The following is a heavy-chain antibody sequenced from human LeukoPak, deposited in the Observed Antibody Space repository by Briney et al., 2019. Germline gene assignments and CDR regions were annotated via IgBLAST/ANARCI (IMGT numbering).Heavy chain of an antibody. V-gene: IGHV4-59*01. CDR2: IYYTGST. CDR1: GGSIGTNY. D-gene: IGHD1-26*01. CDR3: ARETRLHSGSYSNDAFDI. J-gene: IGHJ3*02. Sequence: SETLSPTCTVSGGSIGTNYWNWIRQPPGKGLEWLGYIYYTGSTSYNPSLKSRVTMSVDTSKNQFSLRLSSVTAADTAVYYCARETRLHSGSYSNDAFDIWGQGTMVTVSS.